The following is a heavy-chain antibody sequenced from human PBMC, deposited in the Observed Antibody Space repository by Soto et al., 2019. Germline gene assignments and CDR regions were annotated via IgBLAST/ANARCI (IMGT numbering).Heavy chain of an antibody. Sequence: GGSLRLSCAASGFTLSGHYMSWIRQAPGKGLEWIGYSSNSGSFTRYADSVKGRFSISRDNAKSSLYLQISSLRGDDTATYYCVKSGDNYNLLDYWGQGT. CDR3: VKSGDNYNLLDY. CDR2: SSNSGSFT. CDR1: GFTLSGHY. V-gene: IGHV3-11*06. D-gene: IGHD1-1*01. J-gene: IGHJ4*02.